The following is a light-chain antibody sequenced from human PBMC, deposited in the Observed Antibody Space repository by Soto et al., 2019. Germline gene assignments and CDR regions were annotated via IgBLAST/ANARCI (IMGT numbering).Light chain of an antibody. V-gene: IGLV2-14*01. CDR1: SSDVGSYNF. CDR2: QVT. J-gene: IGLJ1*01. CDR3: SSYTTSSTRV. Sequence: QSALTQPASVSGSPGQSITISCTGTSSDVGSYNFVSWYQHHAGTAPKLIIYQVTNRPSGVSDRFSASKSGDTASLTISGLQAEDEAIYYCSSYTTSSTRVFGPGTKVTVL.